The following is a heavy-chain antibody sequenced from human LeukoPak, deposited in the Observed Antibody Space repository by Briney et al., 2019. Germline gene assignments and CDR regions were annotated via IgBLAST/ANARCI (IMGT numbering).Heavy chain of an antibody. D-gene: IGHD2-21*02. Sequence: SETLSHTCAVYGGSFSGYYWSWIRQPPGKGLEWIGEINHSGSTNYNPSLKSRVTISVDTSKNQFSLKLSSVAAADTAVYYCARHGSSGGDIGYWGQGTLVTVSS. V-gene: IGHV4-34*01. CDR2: INHSGST. CDR3: ARHGSSGGDIGY. J-gene: IGHJ4*02. CDR1: GGSFSGYY.